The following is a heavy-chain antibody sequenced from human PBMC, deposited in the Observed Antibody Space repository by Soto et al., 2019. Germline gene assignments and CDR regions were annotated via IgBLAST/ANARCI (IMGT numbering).Heavy chain of an antibody. CDR3: ASCTI. CDR1: GFTFSSYW. V-gene: IGHV3-74*01. J-gene: IGHJ4*02. D-gene: IGHD2-21*01. Sequence: EVQVVESGGGLVQPGGSLRLSCVVSGFTFSSYWMHWVRQAPGKGLVCVSGINGDGSRTENADSVKGRCTISRENAKXXXXXXXXXXXXXXXXVHYCASCTIRGQGTLVTVPS. CDR2: INGDGSRT.